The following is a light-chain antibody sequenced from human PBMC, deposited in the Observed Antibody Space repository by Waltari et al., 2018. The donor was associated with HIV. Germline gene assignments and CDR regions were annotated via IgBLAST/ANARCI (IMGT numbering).Light chain of an antibody. CDR3: QHYHLFSWT. Sequence: DIQMTQSPSTLSASVGDRVTITCRASQGLSDWLAWYQQRPGKAPKLLIYKTTRLESGVPARFSGSGSGTEFALTISSLQPDDFATDYCQHYHLFSWTFGQGTKV. V-gene: IGKV1-5*03. CDR1: QGLSDW. J-gene: IGKJ1*01. CDR2: KTT.